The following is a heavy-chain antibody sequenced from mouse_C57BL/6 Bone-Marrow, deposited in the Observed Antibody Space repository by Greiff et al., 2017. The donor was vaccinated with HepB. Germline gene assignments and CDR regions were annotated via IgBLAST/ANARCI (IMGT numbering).Heavy chain of an antibody. CDR3: ARLTTLYYYAMDY. CDR2: ISSGSSTI. J-gene: IGHJ4*01. V-gene: IGHV5-17*01. Sequence: EVHLVESGGGLVKPGGSLKLSCAASGFTFSDYGMHWVPQAPEKGLEWVAYISSGSSTIYYADTVKGRFTISRDNAKNTLFLQMTSLRSEDTAMYYCARLTTLYYYAMDYWGQGTSVTVSS. CDR1: GFTFSDYG. D-gene: IGHD2-1*01.